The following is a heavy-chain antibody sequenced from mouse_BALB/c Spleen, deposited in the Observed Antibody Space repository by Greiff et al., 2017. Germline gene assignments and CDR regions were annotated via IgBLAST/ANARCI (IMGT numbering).Heavy chain of an antibody. CDR3: ARHMPRDGYPFDY. V-gene: IGHV5-12-2*01. D-gene: IGHD2-3*01. CDR2: ISHGGGST. CDR1: GFPFSSYP. J-gene: IGHJ2*01. Sequence: EVHLVASGGGLVQPGGSLKLSCAASGFPFSSYPMSWVRQTPAQRLAWVAYISHGGGSTYYPDTVKGRFTISRDNAKNTLYLQMSSLKSEDTAMYYCARHMPRDGYPFDYWGQGTTLTVSS.